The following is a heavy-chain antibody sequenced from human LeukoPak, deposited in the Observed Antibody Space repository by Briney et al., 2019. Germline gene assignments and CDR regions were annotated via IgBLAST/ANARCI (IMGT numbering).Heavy chain of an antibody. CDR2: AYPSEST. CDR3: ARGAYYHDTMD. Sequence: SETLSLTCAGSGGSISSYYWSWLRQPPGKGLEWIANAYPSESTNHNASPKSRVTISVDTSKNHLSLKLSSVTTADTAVYYCARGAYYHDTMDWGQGTLVTVSS. V-gene: IGHV4-59*01. D-gene: IGHD3-22*01. J-gene: IGHJ4*02. CDR1: GGSISSYY.